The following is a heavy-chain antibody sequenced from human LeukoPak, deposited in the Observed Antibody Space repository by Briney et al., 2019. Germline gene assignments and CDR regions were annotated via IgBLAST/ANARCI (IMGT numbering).Heavy chain of an antibody. D-gene: IGHD3-16*02. Sequence: SETLSLTCAVYGGSFSGYYWSWIRQPPGKGLEWIGEINHSGSTNYNPSLKSRVTISVDTSKNQFSLKLSSVTAADTAVYYCARGPIVRCFDYWGQGTLVTVSS. V-gene: IGHV4-34*01. CDR1: GGSFSGYY. CDR2: INHSGST. J-gene: IGHJ4*02. CDR3: ARGPIVRCFDY.